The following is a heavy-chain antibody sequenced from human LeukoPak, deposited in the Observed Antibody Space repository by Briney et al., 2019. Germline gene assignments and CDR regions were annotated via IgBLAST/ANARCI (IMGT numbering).Heavy chain of an antibody. J-gene: IGHJ4*02. Sequence: ASVKVSCKAAGYXFPAYFVHWVRQAPGQGLEWMGRINPNGGDTNYAQKFQGRVTMASDTSISTAYMELSSLISDDTAVYYCARVGFTTSWSNFDYWGQGTPVTVSS. CDR3: ARVGFTTSWSNFDY. D-gene: IGHD2-2*01. CDR1: GYXFPAYF. V-gene: IGHV1-2*06. CDR2: INPNGGDT.